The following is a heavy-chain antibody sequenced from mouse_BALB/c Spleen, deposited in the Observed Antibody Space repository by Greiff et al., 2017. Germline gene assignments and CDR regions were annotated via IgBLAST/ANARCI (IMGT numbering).Heavy chain of an antibody. J-gene: IGHJ3*01. CDR1: GYSITSDYA. V-gene: IGHV3-2*02. CDR3: ARGEGGYVWFAY. Sequence: DVKLQESGPGLVKPSQSLSLTCTVTGYSITSDYAWNWIRQFPGNKLEWMGYISYSGSTSYNPSLKSRISITRDTSKNQFFLQLNSVTTEDTATYYCARGEGGYVWFAYWGQGTLVTVSA. CDR2: ISYSGST. D-gene: IGHD3-1*01.